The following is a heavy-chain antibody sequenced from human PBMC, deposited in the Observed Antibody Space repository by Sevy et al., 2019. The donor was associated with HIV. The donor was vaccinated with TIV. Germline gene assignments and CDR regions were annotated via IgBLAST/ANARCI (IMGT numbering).Heavy chain of an antibody. CDR2: INPNSGGT. D-gene: IGHD2-15*01. V-gene: IGHV1-2*02. Sequence: ASVKVSCKASGYTFTGYYMHWVRQAPGQGLEWMGWINPNSGGTNYALKFQGRVTMTRDTSISTAYMELSRLRSDDTAVYYCARGKAFLVAARRGNAFDIWGQGTMVTVSS. CDR3: ARGKAFLVAARRGNAFDI. J-gene: IGHJ3*02. CDR1: GYTFTGYY.